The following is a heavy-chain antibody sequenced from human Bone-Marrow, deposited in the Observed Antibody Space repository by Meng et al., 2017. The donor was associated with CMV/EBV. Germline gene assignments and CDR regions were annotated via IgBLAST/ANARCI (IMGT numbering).Heavy chain of an antibody. CDR1: GFTFSDYY. CDR3: ASDGKTVDY. V-gene: IGHV3-11*04. Sequence: AGSLRLSCAASGFTFSDYYLSWMRQAPGKGLEWVSYISRSGSSMYYADSVKGRFTISRDNAKNSLYLQMNSLRAEDTAVYYCASDGKTVDYWGQGTLVTVSS. CDR2: ISRSGSSM. J-gene: IGHJ4*02. D-gene: IGHD4-17*01.